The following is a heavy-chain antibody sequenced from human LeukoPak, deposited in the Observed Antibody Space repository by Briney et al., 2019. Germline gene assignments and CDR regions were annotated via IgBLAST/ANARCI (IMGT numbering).Heavy chain of an antibody. CDR2: INPNSGGT. CDR1: GYTFTGYY. D-gene: IGHD1-26*01. Sequence: ASVKVSCKASGYTFTGYYVHWVRQAPGQGPEWMGWINPNSGGTNYAQKFQGRVTMTRDTSISTAYMELSRLRSDDTAVYYCARDQDTEWEPRDYYYGMDVWGQGTTVTVSS. CDR3: ARDQDTEWEPRDYYYGMDV. V-gene: IGHV1-2*02. J-gene: IGHJ6*02.